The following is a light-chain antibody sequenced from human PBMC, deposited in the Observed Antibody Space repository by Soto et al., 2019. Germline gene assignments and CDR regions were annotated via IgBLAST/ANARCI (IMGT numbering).Light chain of an antibody. CDR1: TSDVGGYNS. CDR3: SSFTSSTNYV. J-gene: IGLJ1*01. Sequence: SPLSPPSAVSVSTGHAFAISCPHTTSDVGGYNSVSWYRQDPGKAPKLMIYDVTNRPSGVSNRFSGSKSGNTASLTISGLQAEEEADHYCSSFTSSTNYVFGTGTKVTVL. CDR2: DVT. V-gene: IGLV2-14*01.